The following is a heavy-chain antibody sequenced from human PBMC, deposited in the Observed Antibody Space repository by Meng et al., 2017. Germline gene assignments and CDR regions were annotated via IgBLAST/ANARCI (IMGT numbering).Heavy chain of an antibody. CDR3: ASTHRSIAP. CDR1: GFTFSIYS. J-gene: IGHJ4*02. CDR2: ISTSSSYI. V-gene: IGHV3-21*01. D-gene: IGHD6-13*01. Sequence: GESLKISCAASGFTFSIYSMNWVRQAPGKGLEWVSSISTSSSYIYYADSVKGRFTISRDNAKNSLYLQMNSLRAEDTAVYYCASTHRSIAPWGQGTLVTVSS.